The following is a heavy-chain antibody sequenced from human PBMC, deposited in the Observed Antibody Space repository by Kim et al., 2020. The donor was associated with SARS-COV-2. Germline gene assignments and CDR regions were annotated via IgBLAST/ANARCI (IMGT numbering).Heavy chain of an antibody. V-gene: IGHV5-51*01. Sequence: YSPSFPGQVTISADKSTSPAYLQWSSLRASDTAIYYCARRPHSSSWTFDYWGQGTLVTVSS. J-gene: IGHJ4*02. D-gene: IGHD6-13*01. CDR3: ARRPHSSSWTFDY.